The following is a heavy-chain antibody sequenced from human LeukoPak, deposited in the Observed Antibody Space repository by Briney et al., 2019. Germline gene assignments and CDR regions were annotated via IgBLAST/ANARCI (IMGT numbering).Heavy chain of an antibody. CDR3: ARADDSSGYYLDY. D-gene: IGHD3-22*01. J-gene: IGHJ4*02. V-gene: IGHV3-21*01. CDR2: ISSSSSYI. CDR1: GFTFEDYG. Sequence: PGGSLRLSCAASGFTFEDYGMSWVRQAPGKGLEWVSSISSSSSYIYYADSVKGRFTISRDNAKNSLYLQMNSLRAEDTAVYYCARADDSSGYYLDYWGQGTLVTVSS.